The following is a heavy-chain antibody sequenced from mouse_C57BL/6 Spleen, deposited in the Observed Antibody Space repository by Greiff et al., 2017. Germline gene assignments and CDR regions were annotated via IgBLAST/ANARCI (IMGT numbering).Heavy chain of an antibody. V-gene: IGHV5-17*01. D-gene: IGHD1-1*02. CDR3: ASGGGIYYAMGY. Sequence: DVHLVESGGGLVKPGGSLKLSCAASGFTFSDYGMHWVRQAPEKGLEWVAYISSGSSTIYYADTVKGRFTISRDNAKNTLFLQMTSLRSEDTAMYYGASGGGIYYAMGYWGQGTSVTVSS. J-gene: IGHJ4*01. CDR1: GFTFSDYG. CDR2: ISSGSSTI.